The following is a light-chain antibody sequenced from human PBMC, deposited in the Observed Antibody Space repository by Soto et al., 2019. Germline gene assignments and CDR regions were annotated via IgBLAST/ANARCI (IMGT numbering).Light chain of an antibody. Sequence: SYELTQPPSVSVAPGGTASITCGEIDIGTKLVQWYQQKPGQAPVLVMSDDDDRPSGIPERFSGSNSVNTATLTISRVEAGDEADYYCQVWDSSTDIYVFGTGTKLTVL. V-gene: IGLV3-21*04. J-gene: IGLJ1*01. CDR2: DDD. CDR1: DIGTKL. CDR3: QVWDSSTDIYV.